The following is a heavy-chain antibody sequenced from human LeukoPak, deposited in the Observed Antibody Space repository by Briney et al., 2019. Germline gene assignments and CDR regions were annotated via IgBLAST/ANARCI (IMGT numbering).Heavy chain of an antibody. V-gene: IGHV3-74*01. CDR2: INTDGSSL. D-gene: IGHD3-22*01. CDR3: ARRINYYDSSGYYYVRYFDS. CDR1: GFTFSSYW. J-gene: IGHJ4*02. Sequence: GGSLRLSCAASGFTFSSYWMYWVRHAPGKGPVWVARINTDGSSLNYADSVKGRFTISRDNAKNTLYLQMNSLGAEDTAVYYCARRINYYDSSGYYYVRYFDSWGQGTLVAVSA.